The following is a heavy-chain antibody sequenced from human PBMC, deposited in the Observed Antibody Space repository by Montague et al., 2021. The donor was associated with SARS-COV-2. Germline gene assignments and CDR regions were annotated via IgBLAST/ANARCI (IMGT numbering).Heavy chain of an antibody. Sequence: SETLSLTCTVSGYSINSNYYWGWIQQPPGKGLEWIGCSYHSGTTYYHPSLKSRVTISLDTSNNHFSLKVTSVTAADTAVYYCARAPYYGPGKPYQFDYWGRGTLATVSS. CDR2: SYHSGTT. CDR3: ARAPYYGPGKPYQFDY. CDR1: GYSINSNYY. J-gene: IGHJ4*02. D-gene: IGHD3-10*01. V-gene: IGHV4-38-2*02.